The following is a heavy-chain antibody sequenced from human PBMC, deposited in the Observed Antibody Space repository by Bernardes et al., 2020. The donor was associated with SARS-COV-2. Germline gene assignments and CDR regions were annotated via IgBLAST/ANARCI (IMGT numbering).Heavy chain of an antibody. J-gene: IGHJ2*01. D-gene: IGHD2-15*01. CDR3: AGGSAGVVSHFMLRFANWYVDL. CDR1: SGSFSGYY. V-gene: IGHV4-34*01. CDR2: INDSGST. Sequence: SETLSLTCAVSSGSFSGYYCSWIYLTPGKGLEWIWEINDSGSTKYNPALKSRVTISVDPSKNQFSLKLNSVTAADTAVSYCAGGSAGVVSHFMLRFANWYVDLWGRGTLVTVSS.